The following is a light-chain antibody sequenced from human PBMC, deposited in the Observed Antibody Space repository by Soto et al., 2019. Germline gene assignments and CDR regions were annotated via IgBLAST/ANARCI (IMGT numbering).Light chain of an antibody. CDR2: AAS. J-gene: IGKJ4*01. CDR1: QNINTW. CDR3: QQADSFPLT. Sequence: DIQMTQSPSSVSASVGDKVMITCRASQNINTWLAWYQQKPGEAPKLLIFAASRLEKAVXSXXSGSGSGTDFTLTISDLQTEDFATYYCQQADSFPLTFGGGTKVEIK. V-gene: IGKV1D-12*01.